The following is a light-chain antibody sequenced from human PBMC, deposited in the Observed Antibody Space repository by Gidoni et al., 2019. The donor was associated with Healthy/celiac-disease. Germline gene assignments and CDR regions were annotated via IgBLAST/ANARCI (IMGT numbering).Light chain of an antibody. V-gene: IGLV4-69*01. CDR2: LNSDGSH. CDR1: YA. J-gene: IGLJ3*02. Sequence: SSSPSLGASVKLTCSYAIAGHQQQPEKGPRYLMKLNSDGSHSKGDGIPDRFSGSSSGAERYLTISSLQSEDEADYYCQTWGTGSWVFGGGTKLTVL. CDR3: QTWGTGSWV.